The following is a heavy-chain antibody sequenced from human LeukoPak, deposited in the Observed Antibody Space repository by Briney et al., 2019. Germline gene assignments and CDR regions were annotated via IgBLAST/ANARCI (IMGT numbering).Heavy chain of an antibody. Sequence: PSETLSLTCTVSGGSISSYYWSWIRQPPGKGLEWIGYIYYSGSTNYNPSLKSRVTISVDTSKNQFSLKLSSVTAADTAVYYCARDSFPAAGYYYYYYMDVWGKGTTVTVSS. CDR2: IYYSGST. CDR1: GGSISSYY. CDR3: ARDSFPAAGYYYYYYMDV. J-gene: IGHJ6*03. V-gene: IGHV4-59*01. D-gene: IGHD6-13*01.